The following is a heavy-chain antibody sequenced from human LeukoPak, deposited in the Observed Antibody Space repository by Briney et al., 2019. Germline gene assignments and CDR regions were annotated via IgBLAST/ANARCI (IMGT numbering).Heavy chain of an antibody. D-gene: IGHD3-22*01. J-gene: IGHJ3*02. CDR3: VRGYYYDSSGYWVRAFDI. CDR2: MYHSGTT. V-gene: IGHV4-59*12. Sequence: KPSETLSLTCIFSGGSISSYYWGWIRQPPGKGLEWIGFMYHSGTTHYNPSLKSRVTISVDRSKNQFSLKLSSVTAADTAVYYCVRGYYYDSSGYWVRAFDIWGQGTMVTVSS. CDR1: GGSISSYY.